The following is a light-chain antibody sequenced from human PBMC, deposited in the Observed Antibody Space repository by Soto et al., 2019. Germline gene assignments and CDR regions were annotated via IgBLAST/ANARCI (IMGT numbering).Light chain of an antibody. CDR2: EGS. CDR3: CSYAGSSTYV. Sequence: QSVLTQPASVSGSPGQSITISCTGTSSDVVSYNLVAWYQQHPGKAPKLMIYEGSKRPSGVSNRFSGSKSGNTASLTISGLQAEDEADYYCCSYAGSSTYVFGTGTKVIVL. CDR1: SSDVVSYNL. V-gene: IGLV2-23*01. J-gene: IGLJ1*01.